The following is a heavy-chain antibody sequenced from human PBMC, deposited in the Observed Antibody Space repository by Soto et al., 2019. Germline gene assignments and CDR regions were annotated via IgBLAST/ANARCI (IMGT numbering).Heavy chain of an antibody. D-gene: IGHD2-8*02. CDR2: IIPIVGLT. V-gene: IGHV1-69*02. Sequence: QVQLLQSGSEVKKPGSSVKVSCRASGGSLSSYLVTWVRQAPGQGLEWMGRIIPIVGLTNYAQKFQGRVTITADKSTSTAYMELSSLRSDDTAVYYCARPTGGHDAGGNYMDVWGKGTTVIVSS. CDR1: GGSLSSYL. J-gene: IGHJ6*03. CDR3: ARPTGGHDAGGNYMDV.